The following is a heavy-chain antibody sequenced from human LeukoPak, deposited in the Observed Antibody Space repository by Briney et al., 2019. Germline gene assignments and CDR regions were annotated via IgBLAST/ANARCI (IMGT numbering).Heavy chain of an antibody. CDR2: IKQDGSEK. J-gene: IGHJ3*02. CDR1: GFTFSSYW. Sequence: GGSLRLSCAASGFTFSSYWMSWVRQAPGKGLEWVANIKQDGSEKYYVDSVKGRFTISRDNAKNSLYLQMNSLRAEDTAVYYCASYDSSAYDAFDIWSQGTMVTVSS. V-gene: IGHV3-7*01. D-gene: IGHD3-22*01. CDR3: ASYDSSAYDAFDI.